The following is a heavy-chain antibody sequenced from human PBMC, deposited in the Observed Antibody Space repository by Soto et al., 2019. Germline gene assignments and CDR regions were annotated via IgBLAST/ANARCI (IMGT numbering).Heavy chain of an antibody. J-gene: IGHJ4*02. Sequence: EVQLVESGGGLVQPGGSLRLSCAASGFTFSSYWMHWVRQVPGKGLVWVARIDDGGTSTMYADSVKGRFTISRDNAKNTLYLEMNSLRAEDTAVYYCARITEWSYGGGYWGQGTLVTVSS. CDR1: GFTFSSYW. CDR2: IDDGGTST. D-gene: IGHD3-3*01. CDR3: ARITEWSYGGGY. V-gene: IGHV3-74*03.